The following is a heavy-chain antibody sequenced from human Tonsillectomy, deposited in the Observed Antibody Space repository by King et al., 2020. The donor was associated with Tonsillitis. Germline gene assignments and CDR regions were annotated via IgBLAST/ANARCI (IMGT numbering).Heavy chain of an antibody. CDR3: ARDQPGGSTRFDY. D-gene: IGHD2-2*01. CDR1: GASMSTYY. V-gene: IGHV4-4*07. J-gene: IGHJ4*02. CDR2: IHTSGST. Sequence: VQLQESGPGLVKPSETLSLTCTVSGASMSTYYWSWIRPPAEKGLEWIGRIHTSGSTNYNPSLESRVTMSVDTSKNQFSLKLTSMTAADTAVYYCARDQPGGSTRFDYWGQGILVTVSS.